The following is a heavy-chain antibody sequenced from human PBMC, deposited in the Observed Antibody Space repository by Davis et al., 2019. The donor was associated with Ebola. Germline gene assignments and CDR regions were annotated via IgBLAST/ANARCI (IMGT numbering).Heavy chain of an antibody. CDR2: ISGSGGST. V-gene: IGHV3-23*01. CDR3: AKIKIVVVPAAIGWFDP. Sequence: PGGSLRLSCAASGFTFSSYAMSWVRQAPGKGLEWVSAISGSGGSTYYADSVKGRFTISRDNSKNTLYLQMNSLRAEDTAVYYCAKIKIVVVPAAIGWFDPWGQGTLVTVSS. J-gene: IGHJ5*02. CDR1: GFTFSSYA. D-gene: IGHD2-2*01.